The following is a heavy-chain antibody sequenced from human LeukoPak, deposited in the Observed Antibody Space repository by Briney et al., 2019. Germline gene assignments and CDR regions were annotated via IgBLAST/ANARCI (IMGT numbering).Heavy chain of an antibody. D-gene: IGHD1-1*01. CDR3: ARGGSRRSFDN. CDR1: GFTFENYW. V-gene: IGHV3-7*04. J-gene: IGHJ4*02. CDR2: IKEGGSEK. Sequence: GGSLRLSCAASGFTFENYWMIWVRQAPGKGLEWVAHIKEGGSEKYYADSVEGRFTISRDNAKNSLCLEMNGLRVEDTAVYYCARGGSRRSFDNCGQGALVTVSS.